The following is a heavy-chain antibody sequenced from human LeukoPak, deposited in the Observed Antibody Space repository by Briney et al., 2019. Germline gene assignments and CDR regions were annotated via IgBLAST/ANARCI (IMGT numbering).Heavy chain of an antibody. D-gene: IGHD6-6*01. CDR2: ISAYNGNT. Sequence: GASVKVSYKASGYTFTSYGIGWVRQAPGQGLEWMGWISAYNGNTNYAQKLQGRVTMTTDTSTSTAYMELRSLRSDDTAVYYCARDTPIQFSSSSHYYYGMDVWGQGTTVTVSS. J-gene: IGHJ6*02. CDR3: ARDTPIQFSSSSHYYYGMDV. CDR1: GYTFTSYG. V-gene: IGHV1-18*01.